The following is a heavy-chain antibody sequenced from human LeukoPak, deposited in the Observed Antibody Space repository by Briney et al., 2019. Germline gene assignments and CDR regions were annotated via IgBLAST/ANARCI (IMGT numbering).Heavy chain of an antibody. CDR3: ARGPRITIFGVVIIGSEDFDY. Sequence: EASVKVSCKASGYTFTSYDINWVRQATGQGLEWMGWMNPNSGNTGYAQKFQGRVTITRNTSISTAYMELSSLRSEDTAVYYCARGPRITIFGVVIIGSEDFDYWGQGTLVTVSS. V-gene: IGHV1-8*03. CDR1: GYTFTSYD. J-gene: IGHJ4*02. D-gene: IGHD3-3*01. CDR2: MNPNSGNT.